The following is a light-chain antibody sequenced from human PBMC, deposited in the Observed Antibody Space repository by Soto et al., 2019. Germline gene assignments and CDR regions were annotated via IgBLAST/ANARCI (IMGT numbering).Light chain of an antibody. Sequence: QSVLTQPRSVSVSPGQSVTISCTGTGSDVGGYDFVSWYQQHPGKAPKLMIFDVNKRPSGVPDRFSGSKSGSTASLTISGLQADDEADYFCCSYAGPYTAVFGGGTKLTVL. CDR1: GSDVGGYDF. CDR3: CSYAGPYTAV. CDR2: DVN. V-gene: IGLV2-11*01. J-gene: IGLJ3*02.